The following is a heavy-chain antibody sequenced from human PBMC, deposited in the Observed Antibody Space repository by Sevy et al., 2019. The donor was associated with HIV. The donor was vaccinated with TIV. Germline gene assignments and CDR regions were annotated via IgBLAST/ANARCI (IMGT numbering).Heavy chain of an antibody. CDR3: VREGLGGYSYSLDC. D-gene: IGHD5-18*01. Sequence: GGSLRLSCAASGFSFSSYWMSWVRQAPGKGLEWVATMKQDGTEKDYVDSVKDRFTISRDNTKSSLFLQMNSLSAEDTAVYYCVREGLGGYSYSLDCWGQGTLVTVSS. CDR2: MKQDGTEK. CDR1: GFSFSSYW. V-gene: IGHV3-7*01. J-gene: IGHJ4*02.